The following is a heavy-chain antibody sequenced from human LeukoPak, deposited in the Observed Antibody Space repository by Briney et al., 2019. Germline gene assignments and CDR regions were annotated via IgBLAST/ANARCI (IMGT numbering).Heavy chain of an antibody. V-gene: IGHV3-21*01. Sequence: GGSLRLSCAASGFTFSSYSMNWVRQAPGKGLEWVSSISSSSSYIYYADSVKGRFTISRDNAKNSLYLQMNSLRAEDTAVYYCATTLYYDFWSGYRSSAFDIWGQGTMVTVSS. J-gene: IGHJ3*02. CDR1: GFTFSSYS. CDR2: ISSSSSYI. D-gene: IGHD3-3*01. CDR3: ATTLYYDFWSGYRSSAFDI.